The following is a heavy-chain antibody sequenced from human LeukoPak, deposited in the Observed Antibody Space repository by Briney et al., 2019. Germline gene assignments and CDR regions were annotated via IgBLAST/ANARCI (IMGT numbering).Heavy chain of an antibody. D-gene: IGHD3-9*01. J-gene: IGHJ4*02. Sequence: GGSLRLSCAASGFTVSSNYMSWVRQAPGKGLEWVSVIYSGGSTYYADSVKGRFTISRDNSKNTLYLQMNSLRAEDTAVYYCAIGSLAGYVDWNHYFDYGGQGTLVTVS. V-gene: IGHV3-53*01. CDR2: IYSGGST. CDR1: GFTVSSNY. CDR3: AIGSLAGYVDWNHYFDY.